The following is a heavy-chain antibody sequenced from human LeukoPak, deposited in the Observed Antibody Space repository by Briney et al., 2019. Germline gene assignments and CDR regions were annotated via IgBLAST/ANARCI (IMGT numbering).Heavy chain of an antibody. CDR3: ATDIRAVGDSRYFDY. Sequence: GGSLRLSCAGSGFIFSDYYMSWIRQSPGKGLEWLSHIGRGGDDKNYADSAKGRFTISRDNAENSVFLQMNSLRIEDTAIYYCATDIRAVGDSRYFDYWGQGALVTVSS. CDR2: IGRGGDDK. CDR1: GFIFSDYY. D-gene: IGHD1-26*01. J-gene: IGHJ4*02. V-gene: IGHV3-11*01.